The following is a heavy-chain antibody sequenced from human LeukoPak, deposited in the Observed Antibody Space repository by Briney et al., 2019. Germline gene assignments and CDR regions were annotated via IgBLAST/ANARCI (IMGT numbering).Heavy chain of an antibody. D-gene: IGHD3-9*01. Sequence: GGSLRLSCAASGFTFSSYWMSWVRQAPGKGLEWVANIKQDGSEKYYVDSVKGRFTISRDNAKNSLYLQMNSLRAEDTAVYYCARDLPMYYDILTGYGGGMDVWGQGTTVTVSS. CDR3: ARDLPMYYDILTGYGGGMDV. CDR1: GFTFSSYW. V-gene: IGHV3-7*01. CDR2: IKQDGSEK. J-gene: IGHJ6*02.